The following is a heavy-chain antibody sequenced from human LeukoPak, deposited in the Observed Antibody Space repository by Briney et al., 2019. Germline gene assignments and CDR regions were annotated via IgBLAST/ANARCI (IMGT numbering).Heavy chain of an antibody. D-gene: IGHD3-3*01. J-gene: IGHJ4*02. CDR1: GFTFSSYA. V-gene: IGHV3-30*04. Sequence: PGGSLRLSCAASGFTFSSYAMHWVRQAPGKGLEWVAVISYDGSNKYYADSVKGRFTISRDNSKNTLYLQMNSLRAEDTAVYYCAAGGFLEWLLPHDYWGQGTLVTVSS. CDR2: ISYDGSNK. CDR3: AAGGFLEWLLPHDY.